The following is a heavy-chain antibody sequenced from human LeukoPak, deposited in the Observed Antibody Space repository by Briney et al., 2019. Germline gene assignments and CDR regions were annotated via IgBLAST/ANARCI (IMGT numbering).Heavy chain of an antibody. D-gene: IGHD4-17*01. J-gene: IGHJ4*02. CDR2: INHSGST. CDR1: GGSFSGYY. CDR3: ARDHFGTVTTYYFDY. Sequence: SGTLSLTCAVYGGSFSGYYWSWIRQPPGKGLEWIGEINHSGSTNYNPSLKSRVTISVDTSKNQFSLKLSSVTAADTAVYYCARDHFGTVTTYYFDYWGQGTLVTVSS. V-gene: IGHV4-34*01.